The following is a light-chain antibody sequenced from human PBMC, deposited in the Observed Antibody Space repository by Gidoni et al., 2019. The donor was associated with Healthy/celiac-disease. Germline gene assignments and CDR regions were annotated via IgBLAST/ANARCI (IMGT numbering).Light chain of an antibody. Sequence: EIVMTQSPATLSVSPGESSTLSCRASQSVSSNLAWYQQKPGQAPRLLIYDASTRATGIPARFSGSGSGTEFTLTISSLQSEDFAVYYCQQYNNWPPWTFGQGTKVEIK. CDR3: QQYNNWPPWT. CDR1: QSVSSN. CDR2: DAS. V-gene: IGKV3-15*01. J-gene: IGKJ1*01.